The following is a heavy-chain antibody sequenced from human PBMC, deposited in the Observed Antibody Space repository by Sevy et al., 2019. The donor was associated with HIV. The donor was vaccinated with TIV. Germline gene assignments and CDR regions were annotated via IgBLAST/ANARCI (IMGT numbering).Heavy chain of an antibody. D-gene: IGHD6-19*01. J-gene: IGHJ4*02. CDR1: GGTFSSYG. Sequence: ASVKVSCKASGGTFSSYGISWVRQAPGQGLEWMGGIIPILGTVNYAQKFQGRVTITADESTNTAYMELSGLRSEETAVYYWARGGGNGWYYFDYWGQETLVTVSS. CDR2: IIPILGTV. CDR3: ARGGGNGWYYFDY. V-gene: IGHV1-69*13.